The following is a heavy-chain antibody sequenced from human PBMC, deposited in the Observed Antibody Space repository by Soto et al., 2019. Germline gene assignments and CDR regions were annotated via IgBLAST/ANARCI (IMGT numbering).Heavy chain of an antibody. CDR1: GGSISSYY. CDR2: IYYSGST. J-gene: IGHJ5*02. CDR3: ARVASYYDILTGYAQDWFDP. V-gene: IGHV4-59*01. Sequence: SSETLSLTCTVSGGSISSYYWSWIRQPPGKGLEWIGYIYYSGSTNYNPSLKSRVTISVDTSKNQFSLKLSSVTAADTAVYYCARVASYYDILTGYAQDWFDPWGQGTLVTVSS. D-gene: IGHD3-9*01.